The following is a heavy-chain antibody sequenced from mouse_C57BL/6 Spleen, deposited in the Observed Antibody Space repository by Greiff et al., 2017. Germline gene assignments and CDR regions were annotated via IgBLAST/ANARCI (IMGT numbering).Heavy chain of an antibody. V-gene: IGHV7-3*01. CDR2: IRNKANGYTT. CDR1: GFTFTDYY. D-gene: IGHD2-1*01. Sequence: EVKLMESGGGLVQPGGSLSLSCAASGFTFTDYYMSWVRQPPGKALEWVGFIRNKANGYTTEYSAYVKGRFTISRDNSQSILYLQMNALRAEDSATYCCARLYGNYVWYFDVWGTGTTVTVSS. J-gene: IGHJ1*03. CDR3: ARLYGNYVWYFDV.